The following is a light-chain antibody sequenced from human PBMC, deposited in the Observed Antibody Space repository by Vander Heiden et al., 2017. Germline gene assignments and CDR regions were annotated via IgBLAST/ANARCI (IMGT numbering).Light chain of an antibody. J-gene: IGKJ1*01. CDR1: ESISSW. V-gene: IGKV1-5*01. CDR2: GAS. Sequence: DTLTTHSPFTLSASIGDRVTITCRGSESISSWLAWYQQKPEKAPKLLIYGASTLESGVPSRFSGSGSATEFTLTISSLQPDDFATYFCQQYKSYRTFGQGTKVEIK. CDR3: QQYKSYRT.